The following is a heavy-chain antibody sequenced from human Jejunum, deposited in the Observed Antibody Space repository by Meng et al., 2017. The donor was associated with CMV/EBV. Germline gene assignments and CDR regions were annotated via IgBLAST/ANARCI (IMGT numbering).Heavy chain of an antibody. CDR3: ARFSSAWYTDY. V-gene: IGHV1-46*01. Sequence: QVQGVQSGAEVKKPGASVKVSCKASGYTFTSYYMHWVRQAPGQGLEWMGIISPSGGSKSYAQKFQGRVTMTRDTSTSTVYMELSSLRSEDTAVYYCARFSSAWYTDYWGQGTLVTVSS. J-gene: IGHJ4*02. CDR1: GYTFTSYY. CDR2: ISPSGGSK. D-gene: IGHD6-19*01.